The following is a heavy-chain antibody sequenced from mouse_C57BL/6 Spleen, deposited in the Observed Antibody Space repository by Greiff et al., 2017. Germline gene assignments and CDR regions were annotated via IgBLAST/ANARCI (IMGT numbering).Heavy chain of an antibody. D-gene: IGHD2-4*01. V-gene: IGHV5-16*01. Sequence: DVKLVESEGGLVQPGSSLTLSCTASGFTFSDYYMAWVRQAPEKGLEWVANITYDGSSTYYLAPLQSLFIISRDKAKNILDMQMSSLKSEDTATYYCARDGGYDSYAMDYWGQGTSVTVSS. CDR1: GFTFSDYY. CDR2: ITYDGSST. J-gene: IGHJ4*01. CDR3: ARDGGYDSYAMDY.